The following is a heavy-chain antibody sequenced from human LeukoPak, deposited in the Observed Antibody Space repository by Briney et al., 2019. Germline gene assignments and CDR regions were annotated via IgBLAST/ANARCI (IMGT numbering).Heavy chain of an antibody. V-gene: IGHV3-30*02. J-gene: IGHJ4*02. CDR2: IRYDGSNK. CDR3: AKDLNPGYCSSTSCYNNGY. Sequence: GGSLRLSCAASGFTFSSYGMHWVRQAPGKGLEWVAFIRYDGSNKYYADSVKGRFTISRDNSKNTLYLQMNSLRAEDTAVYYCAKDLNPGYCSSTSCYNNGYWGQGTLVTVSS. D-gene: IGHD2-2*02. CDR1: GFTFSSYG.